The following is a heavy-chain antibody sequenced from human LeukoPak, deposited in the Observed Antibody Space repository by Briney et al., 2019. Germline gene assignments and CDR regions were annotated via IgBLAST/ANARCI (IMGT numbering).Heavy chain of an antibody. Sequence: PSETLSLTCTVSGGSISSSSYYWGWIRQPPGKGLEWIGSIYYSGSTYYNPSLKSRVTISVDTSKNQFSLKLSSVTAADTAVYYCAKPNPVYSDAFDIWSQGTMVTVSS. CDR2: IYYSGST. CDR1: GGSISSSSYY. J-gene: IGHJ3*02. CDR3: AKPNPVYSDAFDI. V-gene: IGHV4-39*07. D-gene: IGHD2-15*01.